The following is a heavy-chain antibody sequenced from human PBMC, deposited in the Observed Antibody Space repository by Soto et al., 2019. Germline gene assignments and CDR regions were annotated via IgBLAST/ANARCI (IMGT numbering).Heavy chain of an antibody. CDR3: ARDGDYVWGSYRYDAFVI. CDR2: ISSSGSTI. V-gene: IGHV3-48*03. D-gene: IGHD3-16*02. CDR1: GFTFSSYE. Sequence: GGSLRLSCAASGFTFSSYEMNWVRQAPGKGLEWVSYISSSGSTIYYADSVKGRFTISRDNAKNSLYLQMNSLRAEDTAVYYCARDGDYVWGSYRYDAFVIWGQGTMVTVSS. J-gene: IGHJ3*02.